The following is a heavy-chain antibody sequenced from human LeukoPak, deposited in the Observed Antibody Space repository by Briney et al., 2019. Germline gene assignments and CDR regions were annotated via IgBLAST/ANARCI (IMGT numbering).Heavy chain of an antibody. CDR1: GFTFSGYG. CDR3: AKSITIFGVVRFDP. J-gene: IGHJ5*02. D-gene: IGHD3-3*01. CDR2: ISGDGGST. Sequence: GGSLRLSCAVSGFTFSGYGMTWVRHAPGKGLEWVSLISGDGGSTYYADSVKGRFTISRDNSKNSLYLQMNSLRTEDTALYYCAKSITIFGVVRFDPWGQGTLVTVSS. V-gene: IGHV3-43*02.